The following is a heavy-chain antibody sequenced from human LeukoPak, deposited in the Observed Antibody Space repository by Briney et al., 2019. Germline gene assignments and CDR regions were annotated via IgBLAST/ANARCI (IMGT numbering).Heavy chain of an antibody. CDR3: AREGLLWFGESTFDY. Sequence: SETLSLTCTVSGGSISSSSYCWGWIRQPPGKGLEWIGSIYYSGSTYYNPSLKSRVTISVDTSKNQFSLKLSSVTAADTAVYYCAREGLLWFGESTFDYWGQGTLVTVSS. J-gene: IGHJ4*02. CDR2: IYYSGST. V-gene: IGHV4-39*07. CDR1: GGSISSSSYC. D-gene: IGHD3-10*01.